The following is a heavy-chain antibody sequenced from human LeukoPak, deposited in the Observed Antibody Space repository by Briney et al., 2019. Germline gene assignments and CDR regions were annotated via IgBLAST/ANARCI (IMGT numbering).Heavy chain of an antibody. CDR1: GYTFTRYY. J-gene: IGHJ4*02. D-gene: IGHD3-10*01. CDR3: AREGGFGEFPLTSFRYDY. V-gene: IGHV1-2*04. CDR2: INPNSGGT. Sequence: GASVRVSYKASGYTFTRYYRHWVRQAPGQGLEWLGWINPNSGGTNYAQKFQGWVTMTRDTSISTAYMALSRLRSDDTAVYYCAREGGFGEFPLTSFRYDYWGQGTLVTVSS.